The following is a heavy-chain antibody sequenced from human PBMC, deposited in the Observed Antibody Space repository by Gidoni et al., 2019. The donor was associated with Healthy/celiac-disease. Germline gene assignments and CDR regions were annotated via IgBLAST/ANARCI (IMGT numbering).Heavy chain of an antibody. D-gene: IGHD4-17*01. CDR3: ARDDYGDYSLDAFDI. V-gene: IGHV4-4*07. CDR1: GGSISSYY. Sequence: QVQLQESGPGLVKPSETLSLTCTGSGGSISSYYWSWIRQPAGKGLAWIGRIYTSGSTNYNPSLKSRVTMSVDTSKNQFSLKLSSVTAADTAVYYCARDDYGDYSLDAFDIWGQGTMVTVSS. J-gene: IGHJ3*02. CDR2: IYTSGST.